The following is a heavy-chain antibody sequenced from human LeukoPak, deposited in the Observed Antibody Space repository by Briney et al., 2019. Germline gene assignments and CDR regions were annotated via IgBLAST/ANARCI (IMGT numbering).Heavy chain of an antibody. CDR1: GITFSSYG. CDR2: IRHDASSQ. J-gene: IGHJ4*02. CDR3: AKDRLEFYGSARYYFDS. D-gene: IGHD3-10*01. V-gene: IGHV3-30*02. Sequence: GGSLRLSCAASGITFSSYGMSWVRQAPGKGLEWVAFIRHDASSQYYADSVKGRFTISRDSSKDTLYLQMNSLRTEDTAVYFCAKDRLEFYGSARYYFDSWGQGSLVTVSS.